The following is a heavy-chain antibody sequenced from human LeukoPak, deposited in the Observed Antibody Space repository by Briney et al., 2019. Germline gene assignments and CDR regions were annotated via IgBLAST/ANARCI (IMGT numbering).Heavy chain of an antibody. CDR1: GGSISSSSYY. CDR3: ARWVLRYYYDSSGPNGVY. V-gene: IGHV4-39*01. J-gene: IGHJ4*02. CDR2: IYYSGST. Sequence: SETLSLTCTVSGGSISSSSYYWGWIRQPPGKGLEWIGSIYYSGSTYYNPSLKSRVTMSVDTSKNQFSLKLCSVTAADTAVYYCARWVLRYYYDSSGPNGVYWGQGTLVTVSS. D-gene: IGHD3-22*01.